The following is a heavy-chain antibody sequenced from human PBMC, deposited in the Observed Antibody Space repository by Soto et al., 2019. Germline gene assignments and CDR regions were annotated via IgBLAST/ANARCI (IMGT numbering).Heavy chain of an antibody. CDR2: INAGNGNT. V-gene: IGHV1-3*01. J-gene: IGHJ4*02. CDR1: GYTFTNYA. Sequence: QVQLVQSGAEVKKPGASVKVSCKASGYTFTNYAMHWVRQAPGQRLEWIVWINAGNGNTKYSQKFQGRVTITRDTSASTAYMDLSSLRSEDTAVYYCARGPGGPDGPGDYWGQGTLVTVSS. CDR3: ARGPGGPDGPGDY. D-gene: IGHD2-15*01.